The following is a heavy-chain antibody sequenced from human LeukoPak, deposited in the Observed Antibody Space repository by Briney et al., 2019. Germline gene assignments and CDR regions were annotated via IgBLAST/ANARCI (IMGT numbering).Heavy chain of an antibody. D-gene: IGHD1-26*01. Sequence: PSETLSLTCTVSGGSISSSSYYWGWIRQPPGKGLEWIGSIYYSGSTYYNPSLKSRVTISVDTSKNQFSLKLSSVTAADTAVYYCASGILYSGSLTRYYFDYWGQGTLVTVSS. CDR3: ASGILYSGSLTRYYFDY. CDR1: GGSISSSSYY. V-gene: IGHV4-39*07. CDR2: IYYSGST. J-gene: IGHJ4*02.